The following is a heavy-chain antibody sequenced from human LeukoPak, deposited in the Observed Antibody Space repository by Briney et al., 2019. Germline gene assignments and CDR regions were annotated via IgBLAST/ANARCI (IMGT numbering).Heavy chain of an antibody. V-gene: IGHV1-46*01. CDR2: INPSGGNT. J-gene: IGHJ5*02. CDR1: GYTFTSYG. Sequence: ASVKVSCKASGYTFTSYGISWVRQAPGQGLEWMGTINPSGGNTNYAQKLQGRVTMTRDMSTSTVYMELRSLRSEDTAVYYCARGSAVVAGQASWFDPWGQRTLVTVSS. CDR3: ARGSAVVAGQASWFDP. D-gene: IGHD6-25*01.